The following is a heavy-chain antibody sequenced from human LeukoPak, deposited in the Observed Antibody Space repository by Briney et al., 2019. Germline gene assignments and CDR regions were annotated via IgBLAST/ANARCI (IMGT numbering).Heavy chain of an antibody. CDR1: GFTVSSNY. Sequence: GGSLRLSCAASGFTVSSNYMSWVRQAPGKGLEWVSVIYSGGSTYYADSVKGRFTISRGNAKNSLYLQMNSLRAEDTAVYYCARVSSGDYWGQGTLVTVSS. D-gene: IGHD6-6*01. V-gene: IGHV3-53*01. CDR3: ARVSSGDY. J-gene: IGHJ4*02. CDR2: IYSGGST.